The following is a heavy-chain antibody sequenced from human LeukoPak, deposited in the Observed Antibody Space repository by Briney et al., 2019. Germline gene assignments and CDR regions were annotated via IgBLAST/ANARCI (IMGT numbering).Heavy chain of an antibody. CDR2: INPNSGGT. CDR1: GYTFTGYY. CDR3: ASVKLEPQEGSFDY. Sequence: ASVKVSCKASGYTFTGYYMHWVRQAPGQGLEWMGWINPNSGGTNYAQKFQGRVTMARDTSISTAYMELSRLRSDDTAVYYCASVKLEPQEGSFDYWGQGTLVTVSS. D-gene: IGHD1-1*01. V-gene: IGHV1-2*02. J-gene: IGHJ4*02.